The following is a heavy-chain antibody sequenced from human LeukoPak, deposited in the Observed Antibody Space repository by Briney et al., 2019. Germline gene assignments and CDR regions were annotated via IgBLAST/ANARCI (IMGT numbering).Heavy chain of an antibody. D-gene: IGHD4-17*01. CDR2: ISGYNGNT. V-gene: IGHV1-18*01. J-gene: IGHJ4*02. CDR3: ARDSVGDGDFDY. CDR1: GYTFTSYD. Sequence: ASVKVSCKASGYTFTSYDMSWVRQAPGQGFEWMGWISGYNGNTKYAQKFQGRVTMTTDTPTSTAYMELRSLRSDDTAVYYCARDSVGDGDFDYWGQGTLVTVSS.